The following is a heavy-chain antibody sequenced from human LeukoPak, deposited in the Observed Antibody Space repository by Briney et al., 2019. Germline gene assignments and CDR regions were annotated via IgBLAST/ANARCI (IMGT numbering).Heavy chain of an antibody. V-gene: IGHV3-21*01. J-gene: IGHJ4*02. CDR2: ISSNSRYI. Sequence: GGSLRLSCAASGFTFSGYNMNWVRQAPGKGLEWVSSISSNSRYIDYADSLKGRFTTSRDNAKNTLYLQMNSLRAEDTAVYYCARGFWTGVEYWGQGALVTVSS. CDR1: GFTFSGYN. D-gene: IGHD3/OR15-3a*01. CDR3: ARGFWTGVEY.